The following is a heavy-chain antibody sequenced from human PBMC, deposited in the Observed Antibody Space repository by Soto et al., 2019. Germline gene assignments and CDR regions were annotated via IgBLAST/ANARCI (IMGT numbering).Heavy chain of an antibody. V-gene: IGHV3-30*03. CDR1: GFTFSSYG. CDR3: ARDRGWYGDYYYGMDV. CDR2: ISYDGSNK. Sequence: GGSLRLSCAASGFTFSSYGMHWVRQAPGKGLEWVAVISYDGSNKYYADSVKGRFTISRDNSKNTLYLQMNSLRSEDTAVYYCARDRGWYGDYYYGMDVWGQGTTVTVSS. D-gene: IGHD2-15*01. J-gene: IGHJ6*02.